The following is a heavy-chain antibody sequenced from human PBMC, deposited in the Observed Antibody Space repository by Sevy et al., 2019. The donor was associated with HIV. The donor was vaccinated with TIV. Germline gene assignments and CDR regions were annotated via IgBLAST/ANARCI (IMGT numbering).Heavy chain of an antibody. CDR1: GYIFTDHE. Sequence: WASVKVSCKASGYIFTDHEVHWVRQAPGQGLEWMGWINPANGATNFAQRFQGRVTLSADIYTRNVYMHLWSLTSDDTAVYYCARGRASNGANYYTETTNYYFDTWARGTLVTVSS. CDR2: INPANGAT. V-gene: IGHV1-18*01. CDR3: ARGRASNGANYYTETTNYYFDT. D-gene: IGHD1-7*01. J-gene: IGHJ4*02.